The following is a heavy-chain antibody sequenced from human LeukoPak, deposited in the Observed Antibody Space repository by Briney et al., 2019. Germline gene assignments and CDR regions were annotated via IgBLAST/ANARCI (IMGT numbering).Heavy chain of an antibody. J-gene: IGHJ4*02. CDR2: ISSSSSYT. D-gene: IGHD4-17*01. V-gene: IGHV3-11*06. CDR1: GFTFSDYY. CDR3: ARSNYGDYLFDY. Sequence: GGSLRLSCAASGFTFSDYYMTWIRQAPGKGLEWVSYISSSSSYTNYADSVKGRLTISRDNAKNSLYLQMNSLRAEDTAVYYCARSNYGDYLFDYWGQGTLVTVSS.